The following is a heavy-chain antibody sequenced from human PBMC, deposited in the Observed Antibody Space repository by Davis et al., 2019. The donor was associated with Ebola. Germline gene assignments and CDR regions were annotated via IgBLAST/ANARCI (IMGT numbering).Heavy chain of an antibody. CDR2: IYYSGST. CDR1: GGSISSGDYY. CDR3: ARQAYDFWSGSNYYYYGMDV. V-gene: IGHV4-30-4*01. Sequence: PSETLSLTCTVSGGSISSGDYYWSWIRQPPGKGLEWIGYIYYSGSTYYNPSLKSRVTISVDTSKNQFSLKLSSVTAADTAVYYCARQAYDFWSGSNYYYYGMDVWGQGTTVTVSS. D-gene: IGHD3-3*01. J-gene: IGHJ6*02.